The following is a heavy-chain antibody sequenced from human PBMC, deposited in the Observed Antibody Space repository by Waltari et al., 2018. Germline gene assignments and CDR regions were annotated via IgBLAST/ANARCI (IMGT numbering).Heavy chain of an antibody. CDR2: ISGSGGST. CDR1: GFTFSSYA. CDR3: AKVRVGVVAAIMGWFDP. Sequence: EVQLLESGGGLVQPGGSLRLSCAASGFTFSSYAMSWVRQAPGKGLEWVSAISGSGGSTYYADSVKGRFTISRDNSKSTLYLQMNSLRAEDTAVYYCAKVRVGVVAAIMGWFDPWGQGTLVTVSS. J-gene: IGHJ5*02. V-gene: IGHV3-23*01. D-gene: IGHD2-15*01.